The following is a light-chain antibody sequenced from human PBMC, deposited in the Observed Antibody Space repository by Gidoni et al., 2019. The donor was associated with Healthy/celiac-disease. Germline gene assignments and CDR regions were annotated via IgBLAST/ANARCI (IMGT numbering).Light chain of an antibody. J-gene: IGKJ2*01. CDR1: QSVSSY. V-gene: IGKV3-11*01. CDR3: QQRSNWPPDT. CDR2: DAS. Sequence: VLTQSPATLSLSPGKRATLSYRASQSVSSYLAWYQQKPGQAPRLLIYDASNRATGIPARFSGSGSGTDFTLTISSLEPEDFAVYYCQQRSNWPPDTFGQGTKLEIK.